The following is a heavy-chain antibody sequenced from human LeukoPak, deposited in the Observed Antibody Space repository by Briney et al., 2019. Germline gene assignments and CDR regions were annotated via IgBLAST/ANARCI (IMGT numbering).Heavy chain of an antibody. V-gene: IGHV6-1*01. CDR2: AYYRSKWSY. CDR3: VRTRYGSGSTYGMDV. Sequence: SQTLSLTCAISGDSVSSSTAAWNWIRQSPSRGLEWLGRAYYRSKWSYESATSVKSRITINADTSKNQFSLQLNSVTPEDTAVYYCVRTRYGSGSTYGMDVWGQGTTVTVSS. D-gene: IGHD6-19*01. J-gene: IGHJ6*02. CDR1: GDSVSSSTAA.